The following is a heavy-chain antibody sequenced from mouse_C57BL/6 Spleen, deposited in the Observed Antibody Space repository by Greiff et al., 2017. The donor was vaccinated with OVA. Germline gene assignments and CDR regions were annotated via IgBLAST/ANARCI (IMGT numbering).Heavy chain of an antibody. CDR3: VRQRLLLPYYFDY. V-gene: IGHV10-1*01. D-gene: IGHD1-1*01. CDR2: IGSKSNNYAT. J-gene: IGHJ2*01. Sequence: EVQLVESGGGLVQPKGSLKLSCAASGFSFNTYAMNWVRQAPGRGLEWVARIGSKSNNYATYYADSVKDRFTISRDDSESMPYLKMNNMKTDDTAMDYCVRQRLLLPYYFDYWGQGTTLTVSS. CDR1: GFSFNTYA.